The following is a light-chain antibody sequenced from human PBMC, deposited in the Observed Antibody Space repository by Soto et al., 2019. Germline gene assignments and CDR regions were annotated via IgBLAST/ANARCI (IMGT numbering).Light chain of an antibody. J-gene: IGKJ3*01. CDR2: DAS. V-gene: IGKV1-5*01. CDR3: QQYNSYSPSFT. CDR1: QSISSW. Sequence: DIQMTQSPSTLSASVGDRVTITCRASQSISSWLAWYQQKPGKAPKLLIYDASSLESGVPSRFSGSGSGTEFTLTISSLQPDDFATYYCQQYNSYSPSFTFGPGTRWIS.